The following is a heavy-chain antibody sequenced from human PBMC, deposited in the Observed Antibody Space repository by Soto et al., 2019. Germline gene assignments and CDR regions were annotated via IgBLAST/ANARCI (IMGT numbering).Heavy chain of an antibody. CDR2: ISYDGSNK. CDR3: AKGAHDFWSGYAGVDY. V-gene: IGHV3-30*18. Sequence: QVQLVESGGGVVQPGRSLRLSCAASGFTFSSYGMHWVRQAPGKGLEWGAVISYDGSNKYYADSVKGRFTISRDNSKNTLYLQMNSLRAEDTAVYYCAKGAHDFWSGYAGVDYWGQGTLVTVSS. CDR1: GFTFSSYG. J-gene: IGHJ4*02. D-gene: IGHD3-3*01.